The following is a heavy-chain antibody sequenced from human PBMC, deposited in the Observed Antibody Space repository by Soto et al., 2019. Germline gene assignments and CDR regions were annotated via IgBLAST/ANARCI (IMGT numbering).Heavy chain of an antibody. CDR1: GYTFTSYD. CDR2: INAGNGNT. V-gene: IGHV1-3*01. Sequence: ASVKVSCKASGYTFTSYDMHWVRQAPGQRLEWMGWINAGNGNTKYSQKFQGRVTITRDTSASTAYMELSSLRSEDTALYYCAKDRRGYSSTARIDHWGQGTLVTVSS. D-gene: IGHD6-19*01. CDR3: AKDRRGYSSTARIDH. J-gene: IGHJ4*02.